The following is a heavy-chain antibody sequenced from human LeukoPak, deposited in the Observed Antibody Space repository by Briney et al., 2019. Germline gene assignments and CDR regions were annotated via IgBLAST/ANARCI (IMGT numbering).Heavy chain of an antibody. CDR1: GFTFRSYA. Sequence: GGSLRLSCAASGFTFRSYAMSWVRQAPGKGLEWVSAISGSGGSTYYADSVKGRFTISRDNSKNTLYLQMNSLRAEDTAVYYCARVEWFGELDYWGQGTLVTVSS. CDR3: ARVEWFGELDY. D-gene: IGHD3-10*01. J-gene: IGHJ4*02. V-gene: IGHV3-23*01. CDR2: ISGSGGST.